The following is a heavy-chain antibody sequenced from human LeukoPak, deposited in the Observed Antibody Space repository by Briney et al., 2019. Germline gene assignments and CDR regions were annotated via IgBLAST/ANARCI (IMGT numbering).Heavy chain of an antibody. CDR1: GSTVSSNY. V-gene: IGHV3-66*01. J-gene: IGHJ2*01. CDR3: ARMTAARYFDL. Sequence: GGSLRLSCAASGSTVSSNYMSWVRQAPGKGLEWVTVIYSGGSTYYADSVKGRFTISRDNSKNTLYLQMNSLRAEDTAVYYCARMTAARYFDLWGRGTLVTVSS. D-gene: IGHD6-13*01. CDR2: IYSGGST.